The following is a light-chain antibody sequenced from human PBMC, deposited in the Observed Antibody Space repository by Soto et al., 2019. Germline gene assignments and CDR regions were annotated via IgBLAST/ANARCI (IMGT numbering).Light chain of an antibody. Sequence: EIFLTQSPATLSSGRGDIVTLSWRASQYINTRLAWYQHRPGQAPRLLIYQTSLRAAGIPARFSASGSGTEFTLTISSLQSEDFAVYYCQHYNNWPPWTFGQGTKVDIK. CDR2: QTS. CDR1: QYINTR. J-gene: IGKJ1*01. CDR3: QHYNNWPPWT. V-gene: IGKV3D-15*01.